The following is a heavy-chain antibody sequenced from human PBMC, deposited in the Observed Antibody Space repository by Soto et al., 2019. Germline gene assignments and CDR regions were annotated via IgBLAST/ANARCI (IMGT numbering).Heavy chain of an antibody. J-gene: IGHJ4*02. CDR3: ARWVGATSFDY. CDR1: GGSISSGGYY. Sequence: SDTLSLTCTVSGGSISSGGYYWSWIRQHPGKGLEWIGYIYYSGSTYYNPSLKSRVTISVDTYKNQFSLKLSSVTAADTAVYYCARWVGATSFDYWGRGTLVTVSS. D-gene: IGHD1-26*01. V-gene: IGHV4-31*03. CDR2: IYYSGST.